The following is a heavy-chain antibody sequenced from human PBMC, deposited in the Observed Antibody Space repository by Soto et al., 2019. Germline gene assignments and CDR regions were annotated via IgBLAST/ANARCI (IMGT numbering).Heavy chain of an antibody. Sequence: QITLKESGPTLVRPTQTLTLTCSFSGFSLRAGAVGVGWIRQPPGGALEWLALIFWADDTHYSPSLRSRLTITKDTYKNQVVLTMTNMDTVDTGTYYCARSSVGYCSGSSCYFDSWGQGILVTVSS. CDR1: GFSLRAGAVG. CDR2: IFWADDT. CDR3: ARSSVGYCSGSSCYFDS. V-gene: IGHV2-5*02. D-gene: IGHD2-15*01. J-gene: IGHJ4*02.